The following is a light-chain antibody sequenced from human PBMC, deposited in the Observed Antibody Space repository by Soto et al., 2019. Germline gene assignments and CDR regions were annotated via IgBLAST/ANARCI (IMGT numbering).Light chain of an antibody. Sequence: AIQMTQSPSSLSVSVGDTVTITCQASQNISTDLAWYQQKPGNAPKLLIYDASTSQSGLPSRFSGSGSGTDFTLAISSRQPEDLATYCCLQDYTRPWTFGQGTRVEI. J-gene: IGKJ1*01. CDR3: LQDYTRPWT. V-gene: IGKV1-6*02. CDR2: DAS. CDR1: QNISTD.